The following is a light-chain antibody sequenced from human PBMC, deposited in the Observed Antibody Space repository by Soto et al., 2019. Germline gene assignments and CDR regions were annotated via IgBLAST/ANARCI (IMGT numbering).Light chain of an antibody. Sequence: EIVMTQSPAALSVSPGEGATLSCRASQSVSSNLAWYQQKPGQAPRLLVYGASTRATGIAARFSGSGSGTEFILTISSLQSEDFAVYYCQQYNNWPRTFGKGTKVEIK. V-gene: IGKV3-15*01. CDR3: QQYNNWPRT. CDR2: GAS. CDR1: QSVSSN. J-gene: IGKJ1*01.